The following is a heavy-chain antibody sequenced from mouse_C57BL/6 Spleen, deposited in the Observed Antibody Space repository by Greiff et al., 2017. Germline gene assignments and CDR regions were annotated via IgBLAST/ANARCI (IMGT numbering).Heavy chain of an antibody. CDR2: IYPSDSET. D-gene: IGHD2-5*01. CDR1: GYTFTSYW. V-gene: IGHV1-61*01. Sequence: VQLQQPGAELVRPGSSVKLSCKASGYTFTSYWMDWVKQRPGQGLEWIGNIYPSDSETHYNQKFKDKATLTVDKSSSTAYMQLSSLTSEDSAVYYCARGVYYSNLWFAYWGQGTLVTVSA. J-gene: IGHJ3*01. CDR3: ARGVYYSNLWFAY.